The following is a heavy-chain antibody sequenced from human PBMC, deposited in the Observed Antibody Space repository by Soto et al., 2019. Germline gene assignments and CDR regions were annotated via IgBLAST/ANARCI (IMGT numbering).Heavy chain of an antibody. CDR3: ASSTLEWFPVPFEY. J-gene: IGHJ4*02. CDR2: IYYSGST. D-gene: IGHD3-3*01. Sequence: PSETLSLTCTVSGGSISSYYWSWIRQPPGKGLEWIGYIYYSGSTNYNPSLKSRVTISVDTSKNQFSLKLSSVTAADTAVYYCASSTLEWFPVPFEYWGQGTLVTVSS. CDR1: GGSISSYY. V-gene: IGHV4-59*01.